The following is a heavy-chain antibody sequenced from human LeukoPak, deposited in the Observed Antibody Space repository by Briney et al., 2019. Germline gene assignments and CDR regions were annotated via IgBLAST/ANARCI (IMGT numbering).Heavy chain of an antibody. J-gene: IGHJ4*02. CDR2: ISETGGTI. V-gene: IGHV3-23*01. CDR3: AREMTIITYSFDS. D-gene: IGHD5-24*01. Sequence: GGSLRLSCAPSGFTFSNYAMGWVRQAPGKGREWVSAISETGGTIHYADSVRGRFIISRDNSKNTLYLQMNSLRAEDTAVYYCAREMTIITYSFDSWGQGTLVTVSS. CDR1: GFTFSNYA.